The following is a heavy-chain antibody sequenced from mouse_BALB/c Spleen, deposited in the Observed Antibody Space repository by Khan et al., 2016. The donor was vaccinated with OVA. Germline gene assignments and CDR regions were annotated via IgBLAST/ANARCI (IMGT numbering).Heavy chain of an antibody. V-gene: IGHV9-3-1*01. Sequence: QIQLVQSGPELKKPGETVKISCKASGYTFTNYGMNWVKQAPGKGLKWMGWINTYTGEPTYADDFKGRFAFSLETSASTAYLQINNLKNEDTATYFCAGWGQLTGTSFDYWGQGTTLTGSS. D-gene: IGHD4-1*01. CDR3: AGWGQLTGTSFDY. J-gene: IGHJ2*01. CDR1: GYTFTNYG. CDR2: INTYTGEP.